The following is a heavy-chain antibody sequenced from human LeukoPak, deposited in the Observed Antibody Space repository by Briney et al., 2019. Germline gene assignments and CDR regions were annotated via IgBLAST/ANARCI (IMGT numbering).Heavy chain of an antibody. V-gene: IGHV4-61*08. CDR1: GGSISSGGYY. J-gene: IGHJ4*02. CDR2: IYTSGSA. CDR3: ARATGNYYDSSGYHLDY. Sequence: SETLSLTCTVSGGSISSGGYYWSWIRQPPGTGLEWTGYIYTSGSANYNPSLKSRVTVLADTSKNQLSLKLSSVTAADTAVYYCARATGNYYDSSGYHLDYWGQGTLVTVSS. D-gene: IGHD3-22*01.